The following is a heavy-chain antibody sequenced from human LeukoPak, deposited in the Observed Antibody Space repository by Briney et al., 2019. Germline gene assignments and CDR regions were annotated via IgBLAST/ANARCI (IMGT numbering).Heavy chain of an antibody. CDR2: ISAYNGNT. J-gene: IGHJ4*02. CDR1: GDTFTSYG. D-gene: IGHD2-2*02. Sequence: ASVKVSCKASGDTFTSYGISWVRQAPGQGLEWMGWISAYNGNTKYAQKLQGRVTMTTDTSTNTAYMELRSLRSDDTAVYYCARDEHCSSTSCYTGMFVDYWGERTLVTVSS. V-gene: IGHV1-18*01. CDR3: ARDEHCSSTSCYTGMFVDY.